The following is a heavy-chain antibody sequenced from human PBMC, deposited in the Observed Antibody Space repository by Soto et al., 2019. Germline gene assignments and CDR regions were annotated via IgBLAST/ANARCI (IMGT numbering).Heavy chain of an antibody. D-gene: IGHD3-10*01. CDR2: IYYSGST. V-gene: IGHV4-31*03. CDR1: GGSISSGGYY. J-gene: IGHJ5*02. CDR3: AREAYYGSDNWFDP. Sequence: QVQLQESGPGLVKPSQTLSLTCTVSGGSISSGGYYWSWIRQHPGKGLEWIGYIYYSGSTYYNPSLKSRVTISVDPSMNQFSLKLSSVTAADTAVYYCAREAYYGSDNWFDPWGQGTLVTVSS.